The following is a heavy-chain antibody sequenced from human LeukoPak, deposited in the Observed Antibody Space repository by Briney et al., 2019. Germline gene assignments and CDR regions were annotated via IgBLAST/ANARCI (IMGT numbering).Heavy chain of an antibody. J-gene: IGHJ4*02. D-gene: IGHD6-19*01. CDR1: GFTFSSYS. V-gene: IGHV3-21*01. CDR3: ARGKYSSGWFDY. CDR2: ITISSTYI. Sequence: GGSLRLSCAASGFTFSSYSMSWVRQAPGKGLEWVSSITISSTYISYADSVKGRFTISRDNAKNSLYLQMNSLRAEDTAVYYCARGKYSSGWFDYWGQGTLVTVSS.